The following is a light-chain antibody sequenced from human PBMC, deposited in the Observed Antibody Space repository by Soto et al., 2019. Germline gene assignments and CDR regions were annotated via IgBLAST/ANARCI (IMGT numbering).Light chain of an antibody. V-gene: IGLV2-8*01. Sequence: QSALTQPPSASGSPGQSVTISCTGTSSDIGGYKYVSWYQQNPGKAPKLMIYEVSKRPSGVPDRFSGSKSGNTASLTVSGLQAEDEANYYCSSYAGSNNVVVFGGGTKLTVL. CDR3: SSYAGSNNVVV. J-gene: IGLJ2*01. CDR1: SSDIGGYKY. CDR2: EVS.